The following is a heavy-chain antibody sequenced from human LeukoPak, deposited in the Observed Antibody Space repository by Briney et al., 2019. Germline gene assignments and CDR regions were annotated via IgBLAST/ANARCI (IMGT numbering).Heavy chain of an antibody. D-gene: IGHD6-13*01. CDR3: ARDQIAAAAKGNYYYYMDV. CDR1: GFTFSSYW. Sequence: PGGSLRLSCAASGFTFSSYWMSWVRQAPGKGLEWVANIKQDGSERYYVDSVKGRFTISRDNAKNSLYLQMNSLRAEDTAVYYCARDQIAAAAKGNYYYYMDVWGKGTTVTVSS. CDR2: IKQDGSER. V-gene: IGHV3-7*01. J-gene: IGHJ6*03.